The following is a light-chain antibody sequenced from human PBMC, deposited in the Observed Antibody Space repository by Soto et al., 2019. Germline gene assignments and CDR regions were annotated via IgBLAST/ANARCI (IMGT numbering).Light chain of an antibody. CDR2: HAS. V-gene: IGKV3-11*01. J-gene: IGKJ1*01. Sequence: EVVLTQSPATLSLSPGQRATLSCRTSQSIRSNLTWFQQKPGQAPRLLFYHASNRAAGIPARFSGSGYGTTFTLTISRLEPEDFAVYYCQQRSTWWTFGQGTKVEV. CDR3: QQRSTWWT. CDR1: QSIRSN.